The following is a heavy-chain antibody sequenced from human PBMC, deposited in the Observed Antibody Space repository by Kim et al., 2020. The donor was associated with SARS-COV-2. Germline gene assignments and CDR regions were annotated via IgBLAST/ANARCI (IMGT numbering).Heavy chain of an antibody. V-gene: IGHV3-9*01. CDR1: GFTFGDYA. Sequence: GGSLRLSCAASGFTFGDYAMHWVRQAPGKGLEWVSGISWNSGSIGYADSVKGRFTISRDNAKNSLYLQMNSLRAEDTALYDCAKDHKLRFLEWLSFGGYFDYWGQGTLVTVSS. CDR2: ISWNSGSI. J-gene: IGHJ4*02. CDR3: AKDHKLRFLEWLSFGGYFDY. D-gene: IGHD3-3*01.